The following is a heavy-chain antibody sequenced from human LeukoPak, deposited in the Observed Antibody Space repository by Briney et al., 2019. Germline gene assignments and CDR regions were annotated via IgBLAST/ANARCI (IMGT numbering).Heavy chain of an antibody. V-gene: IGHV3-21*01. CDR3: ARVRQYHLLLADIVH. CDR1: GFTFSSYT. J-gene: IGHJ4*02. D-gene: IGHD2-2*01. CDR2: ISRDGLYK. Sequence: GGSLKLSCAASGFTFSSYTVTWVRQAPGKGLEWVSFISRDGLYKSYADSVKGRFTISRDNAKNSLHLQMNSLRVEDTAVYYCARVRQYHLLLADIVHWGQGTLVTVSS.